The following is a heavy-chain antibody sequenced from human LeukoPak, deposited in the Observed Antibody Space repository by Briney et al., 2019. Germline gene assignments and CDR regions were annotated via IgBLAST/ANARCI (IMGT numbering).Heavy chain of an antibody. V-gene: IGHV3-9*01. CDR2: ISWNSGSI. CDR1: GFTFDDYA. D-gene: IGHD4-17*01. Sequence: GGSLRLSCAASGFTFDDYAMHWVRHAPGKGLEWVSGISWNSGSIGYADSVKGRFTIPRDNAKNSLYLQMNSLRAEDTALYYCAKDLYGDLSLVDYWGQGTLVTVSS. J-gene: IGHJ4*02. CDR3: AKDLYGDLSLVDY.